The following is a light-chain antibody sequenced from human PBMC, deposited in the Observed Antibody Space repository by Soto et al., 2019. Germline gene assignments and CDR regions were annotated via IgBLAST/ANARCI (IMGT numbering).Light chain of an antibody. V-gene: IGKV3-11*01. CDR2: DAS. Sequence: EIVLTQSPATLSLSPGERATLSCRASQSVNRYLAWYQQKPGQAPRLLIYDASNRATGIPARFSGSGSGTDFTLTINSLEPEDFAVYYGEQRMHWPPITFGQGKRLEIK. CDR1: QSVNRY. CDR3: EQRMHWPPIT. J-gene: IGKJ5*01.